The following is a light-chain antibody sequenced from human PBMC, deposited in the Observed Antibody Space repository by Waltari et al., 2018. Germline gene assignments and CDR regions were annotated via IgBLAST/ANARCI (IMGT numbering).Light chain of an antibody. CDR1: QSVLYSSNNKNY. J-gene: IGKJ4*01. Sequence: DIVMTQSPDSLAVSMGERATLNCKSSQSVLYSSNNKNYLAWYQQKPGQSPKLLVYWESTRESGVPDRFSGSGSGTDFTLTISSLQAEDVAVYYCQQYYSTPLTFGGGTKVEIK. CDR3: QQYYSTPLT. V-gene: IGKV4-1*01. CDR2: WES.